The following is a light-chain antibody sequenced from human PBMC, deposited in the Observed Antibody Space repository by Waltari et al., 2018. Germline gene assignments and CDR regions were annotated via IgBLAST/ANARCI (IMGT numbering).Light chain of an antibody. V-gene: IGKV4-1*01. J-gene: IGKJ1*01. CDR2: WAS. CDR1: RSILSSANNKIY. Sequence: DIVMTQSPDSLAMSLGERATINCRSSRSILSSANNKIYLGWYQKKPGQPPKLLFYWASTRQSGVPDRFSASGSGTDFSLTISSLQAEDVAVYYCQEYYTIPPWAFGQGTKVEIK. CDR3: QEYYTIPPWA.